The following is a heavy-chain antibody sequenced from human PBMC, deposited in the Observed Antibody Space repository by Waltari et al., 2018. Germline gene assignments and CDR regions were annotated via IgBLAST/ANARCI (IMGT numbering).Heavy chain of an antibody. V-gene: IGHV4-39*07. CDR1: GGSISSSSYY. D-gene: IGHD1-26*01. Sequence: QLQLQESGPGLVKPSETLSLTCTVSGGSISSSSYYWGWIRQPPGKGLEWIGSIYYSGSTYYNPSLKRRVTTTVEKTKKQLSLMMSSVMAADAAVDYCAGGGMWELIFYYWGQGNLGTVSS. CDR2: IYYSGST. CDR3: AGGGMWELIFYY. J-gene: IGHJ4*02.